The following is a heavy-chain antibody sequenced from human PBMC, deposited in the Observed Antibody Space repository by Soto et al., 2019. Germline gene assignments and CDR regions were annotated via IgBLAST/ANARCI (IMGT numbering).Heavy chain of an antibody. Sequence: PGGSLRLSCAASGFTFDDYAMHWVRQAPGKGLEWVSGISWNSGSIGYADSVKGRFTISRDNAKNSLYLQMNGLRAEDTALYYCAKPLLGGTIFGVVIMEAFDIWGQGTMVTVSS. J-gene: IGHJ3*02. CDR3: AKPLLGGTIFGVVIMEAFDI. D-gene: IGHD3-3*01. CDR1: GFTFDDYA. V-gene: IGHV3-9*01. CDR2: ISWNSGSI.